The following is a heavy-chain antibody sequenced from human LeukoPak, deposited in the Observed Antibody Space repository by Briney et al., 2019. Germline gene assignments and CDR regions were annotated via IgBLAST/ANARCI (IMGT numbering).Heavy chain of an antibody. Sequence: GGSLRLSCAASGFTFSSYAMSWVRQAPGKGLEWVSAISGSGGSTYYADSVKGRFTISRDNSKNTLCLQMNSLRAEDTAVYYCAKEASHYYDSSGYADYWGQGTLVTVSS. V-gene: IGHV3-23*01. CDR3: AKEASHYYDSSGYADY. CDR1: GFTFSSYA. CDR2: ISGSGGST. D-gene: IGHD3-22*01. J-gene: IGHJ4*02.